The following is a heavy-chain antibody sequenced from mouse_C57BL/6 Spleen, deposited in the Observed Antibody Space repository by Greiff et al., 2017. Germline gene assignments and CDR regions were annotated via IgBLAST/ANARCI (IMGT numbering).Heavy chain of an antibody. CDR3: VRRGIYYYGSSGYFDV. V-gene: IGHV10-1*01. Sequence: EVQGVESGGGLVQPKGSLKLSCAASGFSFNTYAMNWVRQAPGKGLEWVARIRSKSNNYATYYAESVKDRFTISRDDSESMLYLQMNNCKTEDTAMYYCVRRGIYYYGSSGYFDVWGTGTTVTVSS. CDR2: IRSKSNNYAT. CDR1: GFSFNTYA. J-gene: IGHJ1*03. D-gene: IGHD1-1*01.